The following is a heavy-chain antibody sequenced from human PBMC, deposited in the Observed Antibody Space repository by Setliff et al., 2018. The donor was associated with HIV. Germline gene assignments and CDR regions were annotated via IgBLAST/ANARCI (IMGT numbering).Heavy chain of an antibody. CDR1: GYSFTTYW. J-gene: IGHJ6*03. CDR3: AGQGTSYGSNYYADV. CDR2: IYPGDLDT. Sequence: GESLKISCEASGYSFTTYWIGWVRQKPGKGLEWMGIIYPGDLDTRYSPSFQGQVTISADKSISTAYLQWSSLKASDTAIYYCAGQGTSYGSNYYADVWGEGTTVTVSS. V-gene: IGHV5-51*01. D-gene: IGHD5-18*01.